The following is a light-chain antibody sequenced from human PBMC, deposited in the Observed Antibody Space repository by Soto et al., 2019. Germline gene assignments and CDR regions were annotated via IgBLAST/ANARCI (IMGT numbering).Light chain of an antibody. V-gene: IGLV2-14*01. CDR3: SSYTDSSTLVV. CDR1: SSDVGGYNY. Sequence: QSALTQPASVSGSPGQSITISCTGTSSDVGGYNYVSWYQQHPGKAPKLMIYEVDNRPSGVSNRFSGSRSGNTASLSISGLQAEDEADYYCSSYTDSSTLVVFGGGTQLTVL. J-gene: IGLJ2*01. CDR2: EVD.